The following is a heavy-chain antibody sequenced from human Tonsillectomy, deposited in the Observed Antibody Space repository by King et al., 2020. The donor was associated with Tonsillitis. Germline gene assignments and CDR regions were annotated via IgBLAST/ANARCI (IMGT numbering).Heavy chain of an antibody. CDR1: GGTFSSYA. CDR3: ARDGGYQLLPYTPDWFDP. Sequence: VQLVESGAEVKKPGSSVKVSCKASGGTFSSYAISWVRQAPGQGLEWMGGIIPIFGTANYAQKFQGRVTITADKSTSTAYMELSSLRSEDTAVYYCARDGGYQLLPYTPDWFDPWGQGTLVTVSS. D-gene: IGHD2-2*01. V-gene: IGHV1-69*06. J-gene: IGHJ5*02. CDR2: IIPIFGTA.